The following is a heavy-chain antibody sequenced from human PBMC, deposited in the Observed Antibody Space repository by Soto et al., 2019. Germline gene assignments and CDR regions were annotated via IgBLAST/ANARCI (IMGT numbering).Heavy chain of an antibody. V-gene: IGHV3-15*01. CDR2: IKSNTDGGTA. CDR3: PTDIRLTIFGVAPPDY. J-gene: IGHJ4*02. CDR1: GFTFSNAW. Sequence: GGSLRLSCAASGFTFSNAWMSWVRQAPGKGLEWLGHIKSNTDGGTADYAAPVKGRFTISRDDSRNTLSLQMNSLKIEDSAVYFCPTDIRLTIFGVAPPDYWGQGTLVTVSS. D-gene: IGHD3-3*01.